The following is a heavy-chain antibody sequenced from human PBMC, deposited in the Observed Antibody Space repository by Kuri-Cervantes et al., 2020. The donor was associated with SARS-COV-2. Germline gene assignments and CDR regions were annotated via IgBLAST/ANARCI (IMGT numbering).Heavy chain of an antibody. CDR3: AGSPLWNYIWGTYRGGWDTFDI. V-gene: IGHV1-2*04. D-gene: IGHD3-16*02. CDR1: GYTFTDYY. CDR2: MNPNSGGT. J-gene: IGHJ3*02. Sequence: ASVQVCCKASGYTFTDYYMHWVRQAPGHGLEWMGWMNPNSGGTNYAQKFQGWVIMTRDTSITTAYMELSRLRSDDTAVYYCAGSPLWNYIWGTYRGGWDTFDIWGQGTMVTVSS.